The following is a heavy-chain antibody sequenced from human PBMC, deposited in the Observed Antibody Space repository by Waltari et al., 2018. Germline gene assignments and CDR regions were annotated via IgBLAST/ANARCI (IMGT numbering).Heavy chain of an antibody. J-gene: IGHJ5*02. V-gene: IGHV2-5*01. CDR1: GFSLSTSGVG. CDR2: IYWNDDK. D-gene: IGHD6-13*01. CDR3: AHRLTAAAGSKEFWFDP. Sequence: QITLKESGPTLVKPTQTLTLTCTFSGFSLSTSGVGVGWIRQPPGKALEWLALIYWNDDKRYSPSLKSRLTITKDTSKNQVVLTMTNMDPVDTATYYCAHRLTAAAGSKEFWFDPWGQGTLVTVSS.